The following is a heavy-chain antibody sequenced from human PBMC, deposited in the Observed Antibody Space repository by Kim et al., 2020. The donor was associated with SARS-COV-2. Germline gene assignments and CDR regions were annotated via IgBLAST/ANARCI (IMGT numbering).Heavy chain of an antibody. D-gene: IGHD3-22*01. CDR3: ARDAQWLSLTHAFAI. V-gene: IGHV3-30*04. CDR1: GFTFSSYA. Sequence: GGSLRLSCAASGFTFSSYAMHWVRQAPGKGLEWVAVISYDGSNKYYADSVKGRFTISRDNSKNTLYLQMNSLRAEDTAVYYCARDAQWLSLTHAFAIWG. CDR2: ISYDGSNK. J-gene: IGHJ3*02.